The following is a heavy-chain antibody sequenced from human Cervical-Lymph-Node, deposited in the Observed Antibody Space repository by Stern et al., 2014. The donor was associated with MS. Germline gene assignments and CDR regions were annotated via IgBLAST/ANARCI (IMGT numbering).Heavy chain of an antibody. CDR1: GFTFSNYG. Sequence: QVQLVQSGGGVVKPGGSLRLSCAASGFTFSNYGMHWVRQAPGKGLEWLAVIWYDGNKKYYADSVKGRFTISRDNSKNTLFLQMSSLTAEDTALYYCARGNWNYEGMGYWGQGTLVTVSS. CDR3: ARGNWNYEGMGY. J-gene: IGHJ4*02. D-gene: IGHD1-7*01. CDR2: IWYDGNKK. V-gene: IGHV3-33*01.